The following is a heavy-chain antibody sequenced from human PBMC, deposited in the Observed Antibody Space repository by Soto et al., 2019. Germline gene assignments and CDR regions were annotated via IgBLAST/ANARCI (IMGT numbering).Heavy chain of an antibody. CDR1: GFSFSSYA. J-gene: IGHJ4*02. CDR2: ISYDVSNK. Sequence: HPGGSLRLSCAASGFSFSSYAMHWVRQPPGKGLEWVAVISYDVSNKYYTDSVKGRFTIARDNSKNTLYLEMNSLRAEDTAVYYCARESEDLTSNFDYWGQGTLVTAPQ. V-gene: IGHV3-30-3*01. CDR3: ARESEDLTSNFDY.